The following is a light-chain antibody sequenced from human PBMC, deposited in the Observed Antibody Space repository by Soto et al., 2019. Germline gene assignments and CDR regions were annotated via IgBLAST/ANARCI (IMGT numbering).Light chain of an antibody. CDR3: SSYTSTTTVV. CDR1: TNDIGRYNY. J-gene: IGLJ2*01. CDR2: EVF. Sequence: QSALTQPASVSGSPGQSITISCTGSTNDIGRYNYVSWYQQHPAKAPKLLIYEVFNRPSGISNRFSGSKSDNTASLTISGLQAEDEGHYYCSSYTSTTTVVFGGGTKVTFL. V-gene: IGLV2-14*01.